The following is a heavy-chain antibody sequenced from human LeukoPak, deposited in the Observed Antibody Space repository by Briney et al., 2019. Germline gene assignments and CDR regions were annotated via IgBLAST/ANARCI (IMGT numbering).Heavy chain of an antibody. V-gene: IGHV1-18*01. CDR1: GGTFSSYA. Sequence: GASVKVSCKASGGTFSSYAISWVRQAPGQGLEWMGWISAYNGNTNYAQKLQGRVTMTTDTSTSTAYMELSSLRSEDTAVYYCARSGCSSTSCYFWEGGRTNYYYYYMDVWGKGTTVTISS. D-gene: IGHD2-2*01. CDR3: ARSGCSSTSCYFWEGGRTNYYYYYMDV. J-gene: IGHJ6*03. CDR2: ISAYNGNT.